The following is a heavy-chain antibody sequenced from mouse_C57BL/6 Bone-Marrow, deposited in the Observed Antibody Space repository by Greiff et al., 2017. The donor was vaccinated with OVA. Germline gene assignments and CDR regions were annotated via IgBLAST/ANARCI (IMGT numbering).Heavy chain of an antibody. Sequence: EVQLQQSGPELVKPGASVKIPCKASGYAFTDYNMDWVKQSHGKSLEWIGDITPNNGGTIYNQKFKGKATLTVDKSSSTAYMELRSLTSEDTAVYYCARRGSFMDYWGQGTSVTVSS. CDR1: GYAFTDYN. CDR3: ARRGSFMDY. CDR2: ITPNNGGT. J-gene: IGHJ4*01. D-gene: IGHD3-1*01. V-gene: IGHV1-18*01.